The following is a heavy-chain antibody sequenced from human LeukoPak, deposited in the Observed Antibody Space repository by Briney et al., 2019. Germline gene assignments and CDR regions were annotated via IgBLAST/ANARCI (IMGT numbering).Heavy chain of an antibody. Sequence: VASVKVSCKASGYTFTSYYMHWVRQAPGQGLEWMGIINPSGGSTSYAQKFQGRVTMTRDMSTSTVYMELSSLRSEDTAVYYCARGILRARYSSSWYEGGFDYWGQGTLVTVSS. CDR2: INPSGGST. D-gene: IGHD6-13*01. J-gene: IGHJ4*02. CDR3: ARGILRARYSSSWYEGGFDY. V-gene: IGHV1-46*01. CDR1: GYTFTSYY.